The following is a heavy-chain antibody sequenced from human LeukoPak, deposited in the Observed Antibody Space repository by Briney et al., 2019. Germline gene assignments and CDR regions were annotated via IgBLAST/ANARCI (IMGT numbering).Heavy chain of an antibody. D-gene: IGHD3-22*01. CDR3: ARDPPYYDSSGYYYDY. Sequence: KPGGSLRLSCAASGFTFSTYSMNWVRQAPGKGLEWVSSISGSSIYIYYADSVKGRFTISRDNAKNSLYLQMNSLRAEDTAVYYCARDPPYYDSSGYYYDYWGQGTLVTASS. J-gene: IGHJ4*02. CDR1: GFTFSTYS. V-gene: IGHV3-21*01. CDR2: ISGSSIYI.